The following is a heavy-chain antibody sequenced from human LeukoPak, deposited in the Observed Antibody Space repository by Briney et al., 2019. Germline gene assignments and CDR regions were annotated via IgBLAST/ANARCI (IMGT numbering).Heavy chain of an antibody. Sequence: GVSLRLSCAPSGFTFRSYAMRWLRQAPGKGLEWVSAISGSGGSKYYAVSVKGRCTISRDNSKNTLYLQTSSLRAEDTAVYYCAKPRLKIGYYLFDYWGQGTLVTVSS. D-gene: IGHD3-22*01. J-gene: IGHJ4*02. CDR2: ISGSGGSK. V-gene: IGHV3-23*01. CDR3: AKPRLKIGYYLFDY. CDR1: GFTFRSYA.